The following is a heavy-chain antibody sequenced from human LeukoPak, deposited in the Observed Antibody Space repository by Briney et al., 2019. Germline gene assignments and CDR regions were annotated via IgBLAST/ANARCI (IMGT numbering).Heavy chain of an antibody. Sequence: GGSLRLSCAASGFTGSNNYVSWVRQAPGKGLEWVAAIAGSGISTYYADSVKGRFTVSRDNSKNTLYLQMNSLRAEDTALYYCAKDRDRITMVRGPFDYWGQGTLVTVSS. J-gene: IGHJ4*02. D-gene: IGHD3-10*01. CDR2: IAGSGIST. CDR3: AKDRDRITMVRGPFDY. CDR1: GFTGSNNY. V-gene: IGHV3-23*01.